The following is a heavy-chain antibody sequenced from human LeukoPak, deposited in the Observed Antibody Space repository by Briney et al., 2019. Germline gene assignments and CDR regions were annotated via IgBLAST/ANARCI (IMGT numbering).Heavy chain of an antibody. J-gene: IGHJ4*02. CDR3: ARRSPLDFIDN. CDR1: GFTFSSYE. Sequence: PGGSLRLSCAASGFTFSSYEMNWVRQAPGKGLEWVSYISSSGSTIYYADSVKGRFTISRDNAKNSLYLQMNSLRAEDTAVYYCARRSPLDFIDNWGQGTLVTVSS. D-gene: IGHD1-1*01. V-gene: IGHV3-48*03. CDR2: ISSSGSTI.